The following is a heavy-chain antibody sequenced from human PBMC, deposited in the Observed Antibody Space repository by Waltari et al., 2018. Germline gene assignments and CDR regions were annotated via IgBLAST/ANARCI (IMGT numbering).Heavy chain of an antibody. J-gene: IGHJ4*02. CDR2: SNPNGVAT. V-gene: IGHV1-2*02. CDR3: ARLSEY. Sequence: QVDLVQSGPEVKKPGASVKVSCKTSGYIFNDYYLHWVRRAPGQGLEWLGWSNPNGVATYYAPKFRDRVTITTDTSIRTVYMHLTSLTSDDTALYFCARLSEYWGQGTLITVSS. CDR1: GYIFNDYY.